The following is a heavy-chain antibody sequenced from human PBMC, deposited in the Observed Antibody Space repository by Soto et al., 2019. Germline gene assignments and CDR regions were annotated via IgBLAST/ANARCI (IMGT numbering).Heavy chain of an antibody. D-gene: IGHD5-18*01. CDR2: INSDESST. J-gene: IGHJ6*02. Sequence: EVQLVESGGGLVQPGGSLRLSCTASGFTFSRYWMHWVRQAPGKGLVWVSRINSDESSTTYADSVKGRFIISRDNAKNTLYLQMNSLTADDTAVYYCVKFGVGAYSYGSNYYGMDVWGQGTMVTVSS. CDR1: GFTFSRYW. CDR3: VKFGVGAYSYGSNYYGMDV. V-gene: IGHV3-74*01.